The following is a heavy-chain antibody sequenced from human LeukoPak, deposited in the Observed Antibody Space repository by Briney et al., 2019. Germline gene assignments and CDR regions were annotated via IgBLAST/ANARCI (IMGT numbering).Heavy chain of an antibody. J-gene: IGHJ4*02. CDR1: GYTLSNHA. V-gene: IGHV1-18*04. CDR2: ISADNGNT. Sequence: GASVKVSCKGSGYTLSNHAFSWVRQAPGQGLEWMGWISADNGNTNHAQKFQGRVSLTTDTSTSTAYMELRSLRSDDTAVYYCARGPPNWGYDYWGPGTLVTVSS. CDR3: ARGPPNWGYDY. D-gene: IGHD7-27*01.